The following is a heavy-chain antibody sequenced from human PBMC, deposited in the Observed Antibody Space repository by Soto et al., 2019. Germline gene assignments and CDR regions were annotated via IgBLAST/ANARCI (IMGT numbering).Heavy chain of an antibody. D-gene: IGHD1-26*01. V-gene: IGHV3-23*01. CDR3: AKVSLGALTFTDYYYYGLDV. J-gene: IGHJ6*02. CDR2: ISGGGGST. Sequence: VGSLRLSCAASGFTFSTCAMNWVRQAPGKGLEWVSAISGGGGSTYYADSVKGRVTISRDNSKNTLYLQMNSLRAEDTAVYYCAKVSLGALTFTDYYYYGLDVWGQGTTVTVSS. CDR1: GFTFSTCA.